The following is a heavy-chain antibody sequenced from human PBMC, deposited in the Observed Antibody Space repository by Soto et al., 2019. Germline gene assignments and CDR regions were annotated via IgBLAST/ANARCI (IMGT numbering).Heavy chain of an antibody. CDR2: IYYSGST. CDR1: GYSISSSNW. Sequence: QVQLQESGPGLVKPSDTLSLTCAVSGYSISSSNWWGWIRQPPGKGLEWIGYIYYSGSTYYNPSLKSRVTMSVDTPKNQFSLKLSSVTAVDTAVYYCARSAVAITSVGYFAYWGQGTLVTVSS. V-gene: IGHV4-28*01. D-gene: IGHD3-22*01. CDR3: ARSAVAITSVGYFAY. J-gene: IGHJ4*02.